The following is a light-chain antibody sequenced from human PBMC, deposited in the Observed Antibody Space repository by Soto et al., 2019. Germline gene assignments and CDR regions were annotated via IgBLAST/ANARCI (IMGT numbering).Light chain of an antibody. CDR2: WAS. CDR3: QQYYITPPT. Sequence: DIVMTQSPESLAVSLGERATINCKSSQSVLYSSINKNYLAWYQQKPGQPPKLRIYWASTRESGVPDRFSGSGSGTDFTLTISSLQAEDVAVYYCQQYYITPPTFGGGANVEIK. V-gene: IGKV4-1*01. J-gene: IGKJ4*01. CDR1: QSVLYSSINKNY.